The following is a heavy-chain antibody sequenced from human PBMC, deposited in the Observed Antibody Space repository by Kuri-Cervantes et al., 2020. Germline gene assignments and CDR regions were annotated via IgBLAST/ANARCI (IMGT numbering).Heavy chain of an antibody. V-gene: IGHV3-23*01. CDR2: IRGSGDNT. CDR3: ARDGRSGSYPRGFFDC. D-gene: IGHD1-26*01. J-gene: IGHJ4*02. Sequence: GEFLKICCAASGFTFSSYAMSWVRQAPGQGLEWVSAIRGSGDNTYYADSVKGRFTISRDNSKNPLYLQMNSLRAEETAVYYCARDGRSGSYPRGFFDCWGQGNLVTVSS. CDR1: GFTFSSYA.